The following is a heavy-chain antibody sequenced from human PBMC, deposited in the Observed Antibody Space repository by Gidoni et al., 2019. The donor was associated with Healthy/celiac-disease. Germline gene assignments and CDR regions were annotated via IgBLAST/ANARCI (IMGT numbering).Heavy chain of an antibody. CDR2: ISSSSSYI. Sequence: EVQLVESGGGLVKHGGSLRLSCAASGFTFSSYSMNWVRQAPGKGLEWVSSISSSSSYIYYADSVKGRFTISRDNAKSSLYLQMNSLRAEDTAVYYCARDSSFVDTTRGFDYWGQGTLVTVSS. CDR3: ARDSSFVDTTRGFDY. J-gene: IGHJ4*02. D-gene: IGHD5-18*01. CDR1: GFTFSSYS. V-gene: IGHV3-21*01.